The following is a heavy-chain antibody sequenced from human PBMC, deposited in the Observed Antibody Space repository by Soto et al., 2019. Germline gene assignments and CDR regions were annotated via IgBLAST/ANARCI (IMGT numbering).Heavy chain of an antibody. J-gene: IGHJ2*01. CDR3: ARAGSGTTRKYWYFDL. Sequence: PSETLSLTCAVYGGSFSGYYWNWIRQPPGKGLEWIGEISHSGSTKYNPSLETRVTISVDTSKNQFSLKLTSVTAADTAVYYCARAGSGTTRKYWYFDLWGRGTLVTVSS. CDR2: ISHSGST. D-gene: IGHD3-10*01. CDR1: GGSFSGYY. V-gene: IGHV4-34*01.